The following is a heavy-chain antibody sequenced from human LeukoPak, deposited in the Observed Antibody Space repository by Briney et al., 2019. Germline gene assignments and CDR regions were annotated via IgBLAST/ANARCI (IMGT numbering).Heavy chain of an antibody. Sequence: GGSLRLSCAVSGFTFSNFWMSWVRQAPGRGLEWVANIHPEGNEKYHVESVKGRFTISRDNAKNLLFLQMNGLRVEDTAVYYCARGDDFSGDHWGQGALVTVSS. CDR2: IHPEGNEK. J-gene: IGHJ4*02. CDR1: GFTFSNFW. V-gene: IGHV3-7*04. D-gene: IGHD1-1*01. CDR3: ARGDDFSGDH.